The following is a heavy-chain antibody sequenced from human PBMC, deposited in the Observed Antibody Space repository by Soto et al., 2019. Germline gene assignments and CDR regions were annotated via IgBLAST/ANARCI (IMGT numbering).Heavy chain of an antibody. J-gene: IGHJ5*02. D-gene: IGHD3-3*01. V-gene: IGHV3-7*03. CDR3: AKSFLSVWFDP. CDR1: GFIFSNYW. CDR2: INQDGSEK. Sequence: PGGSLRLSCVVSGFIFSNYWMTWVRQAPGKGLEWVANINQDGSEKYYADSVKGRFTISRDNSKNTLYLQMNSLRAEDTAVYYCAKSFLSVWFDPWGQGTLVTVSS.